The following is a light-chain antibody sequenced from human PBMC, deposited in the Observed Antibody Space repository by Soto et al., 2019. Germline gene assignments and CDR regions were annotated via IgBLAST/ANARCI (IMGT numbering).Light chain of an antibody. CDR1: SSDVGGYNY. V-gene: IGLV2-11*01. CDR2: DVK. J-gene: IGLJ1*01. CDR3: CSYAGDYTFV. Sequence: SALSQPRSVSGSPGQSVTLSCTGTSSDVGGYNYVTWYQQYPGKAPKVMIYDVKTRPSGVPDRFSGSKSGNTASLTISGLQAEDEADYYCCSYAGDYTFVFGTGTKLTVL.